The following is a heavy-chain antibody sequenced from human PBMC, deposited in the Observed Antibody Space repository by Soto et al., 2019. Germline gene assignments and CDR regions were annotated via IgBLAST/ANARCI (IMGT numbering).Heavy chain of an antibody. Sequence: GGSLRLSCAPSGFTFSSHAMSWVRPAPRMGLAWVASIRGSGGRTSYADSVKGRFTISRDNSKNTVYLQINNLRAEDSATYYCAKGRRDYFSNWFDPWGQGTLVTVSS. CDR3: AKGRRDYFSNWFDP. CDR1: GFTFSSHA. D-gene: IGHD2-21*01. CDR2: IRGSGGRT. V-gene: IGHV3-23*01. J-gene: IGHJ5*02.